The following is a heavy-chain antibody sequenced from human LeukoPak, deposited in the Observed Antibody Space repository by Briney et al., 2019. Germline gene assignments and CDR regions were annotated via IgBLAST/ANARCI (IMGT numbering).Heavy chain of an antibody. CDR1: GGSISRHY. V-gene: IGHV4-59*11. Sequence: PSETLSLTCTVSGGSISRHYWSWIRQSPERGREWPGFIYYSGTTRYNPSLRRRVTMSVDTSKNHFSLKLTSMTAADTAVYYCARLLNNDNSGDPDTFDMWGQGTMVTVSS. CDR2: IYYSGTT. D-gene: IGHD3-22*01. J-gene: IGHJ3*02. CDR3: ARLLNNDNSGDPDTFDM.